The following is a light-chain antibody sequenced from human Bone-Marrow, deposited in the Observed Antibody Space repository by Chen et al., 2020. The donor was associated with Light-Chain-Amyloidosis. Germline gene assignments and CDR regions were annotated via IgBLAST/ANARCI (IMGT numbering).Light chain of an antibody. CDR2: DDS. CDR1: NIGSPS. Sequence: SDVLTQPSSVSVATGQTATIACGGKNIGSPSVHWYQQTPGQAPLLVVYDDSDRPSGIPERLSGSNSGNTATLTISRVEAGDEADYYCQVWDRSSDRPVFGGGTKLTVL. J-gene: IGLJ3*02. V-gene: IGLV3-21*02. CDR3: QVWDRSSDRPV.